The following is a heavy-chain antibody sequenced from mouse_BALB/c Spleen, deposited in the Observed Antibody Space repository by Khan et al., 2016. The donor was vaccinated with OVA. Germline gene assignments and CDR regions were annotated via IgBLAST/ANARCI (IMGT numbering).Heavy chain of an antibody. CDR1: GYSITSGYG. CDR2: ISYSGST. D-gene: IGHD3-2*02. CDR3: ARKARIKY. J-gene: IGHJ2*01. V-gene: IGHV3-2*02. Sequence: EVQLVESGPGLVKPSQSLSLTCTVTGYSITSGYGWNWIRQFPGNKLEWMGYISYSGSTNYNPSLKSRISITRDTSKNQFLLQLNSVTTEDTATYYCARKARIKYWGQGTTRTGSS.